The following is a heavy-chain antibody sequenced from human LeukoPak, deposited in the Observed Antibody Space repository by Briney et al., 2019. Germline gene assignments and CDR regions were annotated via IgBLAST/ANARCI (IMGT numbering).Heavy chain of an antibody. V-gene: IGHV4-59*01. Sequence: SETLSLTCTVSGGSISRSYWSWIRQPPGKGLEWIGYIFDSGSTNYNPSLKSRVTISLDTSKNQFSLKLSSVTAADTAVYYCARDHDSSSCPYFDYWGQGTLVTVSS. D-gene: IGHD6-13*01. CDR3: ARDHDSSSCPYFDY. CDR2: IFDSGST. J-gene: IGHJ4*02. CDR1: GGSISRSY.